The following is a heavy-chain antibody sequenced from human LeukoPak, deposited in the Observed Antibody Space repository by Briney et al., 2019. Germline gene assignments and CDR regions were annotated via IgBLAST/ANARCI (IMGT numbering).Heavy chain of an antibody. V-gene: IGHV3-11*01. J-gene: IGHJ4*02. CDR3: ARDAYGSGFGDYFDY. D-gene: IGHD3-10*01. CDR1: GFTFSDYY. Sequence: GGSLRLSCAASGFTFSDYYMTWIRQAPGKGLEWVAYISSSGDTIYYAGSVKGRFTISRDNAKNSLYLQMNSLRVEDTAVYYCARDAYGSGFGDYFDYWGQGTLVTVSS. CDR2: ISSSGDTI.